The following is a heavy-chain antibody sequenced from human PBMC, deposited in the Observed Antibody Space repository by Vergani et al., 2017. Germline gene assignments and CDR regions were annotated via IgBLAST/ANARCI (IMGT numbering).Heavy chain of an antibody. CDR3: ASDTHSGQRADR. CDR2: IHYSENT. D-gene: IGHD6-19*01. J-gene: IGHJ5*02. V-gene: IGHV4-59*11. Sequence: QVQLQESGPGLVKSSETLSLTCSVSFVSIRNLYCNWIRQPPGKGLEWIGSIHYSENTNYNPSLKTRVTISVDPSKNQFSLTLTSVTAADTAVYYCASDTHSGQRADRWGQGILVTVTS. CDR1: FVSIRNLY.